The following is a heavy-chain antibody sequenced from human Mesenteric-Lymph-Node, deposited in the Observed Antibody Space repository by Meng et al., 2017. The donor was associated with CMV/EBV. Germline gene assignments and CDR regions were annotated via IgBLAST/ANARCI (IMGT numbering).Heavy chain of an antibody. V-gene: IGHV1-8*01. CDR1: FASYD. Sequence: FASYDINWVRQATGQGLEWMGWMNPNSSNTGYAQKFQGRVTMTRNTSISTAYMELSSLRSEDTAVYYGARGGSYYDSSGSILEYFQHWGQGTLVTVSS. D-gene: IGHD3-22*01. CDR3: ARGGSYYDSSGSILEYFQH. CDR2: MNPNSSNT. J-gene: IGHJ1*01.